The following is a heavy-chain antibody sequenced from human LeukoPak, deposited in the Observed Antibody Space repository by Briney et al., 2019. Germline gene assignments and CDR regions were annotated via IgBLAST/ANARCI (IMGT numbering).Heavy chain of an antibody. D-gene: IGHD3-22*01. CDR2: ISSSSSTI. CDR1: GFTFSSYS. V-gene: IGHV3-48*01. J-gene: IGHJ5*02. CDR3: ARVYYYDSSGYPDWFDP. Sequence: GGSLRLSCAASGFTFSSYSMNWVRQAPGKGLEWVSYISSSSSTIYYADSVKGRFTISRDNAKNSLYLQMNSLRAEDTAVYYCARVYYYDSSGYPDWFDPWGQGTLVTVSS.